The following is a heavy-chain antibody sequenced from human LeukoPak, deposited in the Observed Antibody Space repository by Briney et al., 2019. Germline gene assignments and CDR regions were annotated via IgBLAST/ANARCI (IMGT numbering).Heavy chain of an antibody. Sequence: PGGSLRLSCAASGFTFSSYSMNWVRQAPGNGLEWVSSISSSSSYIYYADSVKGRFTISRDNAKNSLYLQMNSLRAEDTAVYYCARSPATIPAMVRPTPTSTIDYWGQGTLVTVSS. J-gene: IGHJ4*02. CDR3: ARSPATIPAMVRPTPTSTIDY. D-gene: IGHD5-18*01. CDR1: GFTFSSYS. CDR2: ISSSSSYI. V-gene: IGHV3-21*01.